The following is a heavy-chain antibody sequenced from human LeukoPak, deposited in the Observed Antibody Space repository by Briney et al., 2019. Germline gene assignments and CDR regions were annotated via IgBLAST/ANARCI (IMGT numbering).Heavy chain of an antibody. J-gene: IGHJ3*02. D-gene: IGHD1-1*01. CDR1: GFTVSSNY. CDR2: IYSGGST. Sequence: GGSLRLSCAASGFTVSSNYMSWVRQAPGKGPEWVSSIYSGGSTYYADSVKGRFTISRDSSKNTLYLQMSSLRAEDTAVYYCARGHNWNDRGAFDIWGQGTMVTVSS. CDR3: ARGHNWNDRGAFDI. V-gene: IGHV3-53*01.